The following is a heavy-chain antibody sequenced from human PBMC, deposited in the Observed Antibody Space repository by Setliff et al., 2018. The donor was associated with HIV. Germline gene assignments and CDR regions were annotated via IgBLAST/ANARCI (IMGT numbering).Heavy chain of an antibody. V-gene: IGHV7-4-1*02. CDR1: GYTLTTYG. CDR2: INTETGKP. J-gene: IGHJ4*02. D-gene: IGHD2-8*02. CDR3: ARVGSYWSTFDY. Sequence: ASVKVSCKASGYTLTTYGISWVRQAPGQGPEWMGWINTETGKPMYAQGFRGRLGFSLDTSVNTAYLQINSLKAEDTAMYYCARVGSYWSTFDYWGQGARVTV.